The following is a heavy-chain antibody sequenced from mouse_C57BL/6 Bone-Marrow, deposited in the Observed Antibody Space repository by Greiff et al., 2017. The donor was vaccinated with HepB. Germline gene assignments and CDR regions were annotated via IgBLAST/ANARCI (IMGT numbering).Heavy chain of an antibody. CDR2: IRSKSSNYAT. D-gene: IGHD1-1*01. CDR1: GFTFNTYA. J-gene: IGHJ1*03. Sequence: EVKVVESGGGLVQPKGSLKLSCAASGFTFNTYAMHWVRQAPGKGLEWVARIRSKSSNYATYYADSVKDRFTISRDDSQSMLYLQMNNLKTEDTAMYCCVRGGGSSLPWYFDVWGTGTTVTVSS. V-gene: IGHV10-3*01. CDR3: VRGGGSSLPWYFDV.